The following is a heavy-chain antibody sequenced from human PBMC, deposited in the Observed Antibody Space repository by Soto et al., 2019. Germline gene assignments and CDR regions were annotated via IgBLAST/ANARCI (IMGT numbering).Heavy chain of an antibody. V-gene: IGHV3-7*01. Sequence: EVQLVESGGGLVQPGGSLRLSCAASGFTFSSYWMSWVRQAPGKGLEWVANIKQDGSEKYYVDSVMGRFTMSRDNAKNSLYLQTNSLRSEDTAVYFFARRDCGGGCYFYPAEYFQHWGQGTLVTVSS. CDR2: IKQDGSEK. CDR1: GFTFSSYW. CDR3: ARRDCGGGCYFYPAEYFQH. D-gene: IGHD2-21*01. J-gene: IGHJ1*01.